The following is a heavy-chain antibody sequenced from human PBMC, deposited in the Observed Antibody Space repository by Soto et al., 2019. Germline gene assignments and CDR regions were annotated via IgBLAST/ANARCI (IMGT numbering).Heavy chain of an antibody. CDR2: INHSGST. CDR3: ASMAAADY. J-gene: IGHJ4*02. V-gene: IGHV4-34*01. CDR1: GGSFSGYY. D-gene: IGHD6-13*01. Sequence: PSETLSLTCAVYGGSFSGYYWSWIRQPPGKGLEWIGEINHSGSTNYNPSLKSRVTISVDTSKNQFSLKLSSVTAADTAVYYCASMAAADYWGQGTLVTVSS.